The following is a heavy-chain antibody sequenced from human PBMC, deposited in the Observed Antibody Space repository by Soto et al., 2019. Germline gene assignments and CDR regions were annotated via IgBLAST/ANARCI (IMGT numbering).Heavy chain of an antibody. CDR1: GYPVTAYY. Sequence: QLHLVQSGAVVKKPGASVTVSCSASGYPVTAYYMHWVRQAPGRGLEWMGGINPATGAAKYTQTFQGRVTMTRDTSTSTVFMALSGLKSADTAVFYCARGGGVGVAGSAAFDMWGQGTLVTVSS. V-gene: IGHV1-2*02. CDR3: ARGGGVGVAGSAAFDM. J-gene: IGHJ3*02. D-gene: IGHD3-3*01. CDR2: INPATGAA.